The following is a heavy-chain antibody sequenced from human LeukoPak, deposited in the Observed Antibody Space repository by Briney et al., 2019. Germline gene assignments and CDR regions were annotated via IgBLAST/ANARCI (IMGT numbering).Heavy chain of an antibody. CDR3: ARDLAPGWGDY. D-gene: IGHD1-26*01. V-gene: IGHV1-2*02. Sequence: ASVKVXCKASGYTFTGYYMHWVRQAPGQGLEWMGWINPNSGGTNYAQKLQGRVTMTTDTSTSTAYMELRSLRSDDTAVYYCARDLAPGWGDYWGQGTLVTVSS. CDR1: GYTFTGYY. CDR2: INPNSGGT. J-gene: IGHJ4*02.